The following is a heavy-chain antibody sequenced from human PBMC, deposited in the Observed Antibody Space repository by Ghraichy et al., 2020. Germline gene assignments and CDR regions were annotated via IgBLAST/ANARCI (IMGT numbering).Heavy chain of an antibody. CDR1: GGSFSGYY. J-gene: IGHJ4*02. CDR3: ARRHTGTGASDY. CDR2: INHSGST. D-gene: IGHD7-27*01. V-gene: IGHV4-34*01. Sequence: SETLSLTCAVYGGSFSGYYWSWIRQPPGKGLEWIGEINHSGSTNYNPSLKSRVTISVDTSKNQFSLKLSSVTAADTAVYYCARRHTGTGASDYWGQGTLVTVSS.